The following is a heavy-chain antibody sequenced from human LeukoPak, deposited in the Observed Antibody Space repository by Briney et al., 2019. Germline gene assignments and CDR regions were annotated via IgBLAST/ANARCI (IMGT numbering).Heavy chain of an antibody. D-gene: IGHD3-10*01. Sequence: GASVKVSCKASGYTFTNYDINWVRQATGQGLEWMGWMNPNSGNTGYAQKFQGRVTMTRNTSISTAYMELSSLRSEDTAVYYCARRGELLGSLAFDIWGQGTMVTVSS. CDR2: MNPNSGNT. CDR3: ARRGELLGSLAFDI. J-gene: IGHJ3*02. V-gene: IGHV1-8*02. CDR1: GYTFTNYD.